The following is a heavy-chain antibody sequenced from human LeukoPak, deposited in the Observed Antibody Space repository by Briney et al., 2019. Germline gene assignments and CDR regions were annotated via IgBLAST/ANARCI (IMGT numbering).Heavy chain of an antibody. CDR3: AMNTYDSGY. V-gene: IGHV3-48*01. Sequence: PGGSLRLSCAASGFTFSTYSMNWARQAPGKGLELVSYISSSSSSIYYADSVKGRFTISRDNAKNSLYLQMNSLRAEDTAVYYRAMNTYDSGYWGQGTLVTVSS. J-gene: IGHJ4*02. CDR1: GFTFSTYS. D-gene: IGHD5-18*01. CDR2: ISSSSSSI.